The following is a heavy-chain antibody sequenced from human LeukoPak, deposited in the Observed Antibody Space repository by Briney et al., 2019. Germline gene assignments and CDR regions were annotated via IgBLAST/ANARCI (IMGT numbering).Heavy chain of an antibody. Sequence: SETLSLTCTVSGGSISSYYWSWIRQPAGKGLEWIGRIYTSGNTHYNPSLKSRVTISVDTAKNQFSLKLSSVTASDTAVYYCARARDSRGYQFKGFDYWGQGTLVTVSS. D-gene: IGHD3-22*01. CDR1: GGSISSYY. CDR3: ARARDSRGYQFKGFDY. J-gene: IGHJ4*02. CDR2: IYTSGNT. V-gene: IGHV4-4*07.